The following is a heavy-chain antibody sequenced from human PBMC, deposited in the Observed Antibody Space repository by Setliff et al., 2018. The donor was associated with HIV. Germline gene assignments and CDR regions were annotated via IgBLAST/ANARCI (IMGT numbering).Heavy chain of an antibody. CDR2: INPYGGAA. CDR3: ARVYCSTRSCVDEWYFDY. J-gene: IGHJ4*02. CDR1: GYIFTDYY. D-gene: IGHD2-2*01. Sequence: ASVKVFCKASGYIFTDYYLHWVRQAPGQGLEWMGVINPYGGAADFAQRFRDRLAMTTDTSTSTVFLELSSLRSEDTAIYYCARVYCSTRSCVDEWYFDYWGQGTLVTVSS. V-gene: IGHV1-46*01.